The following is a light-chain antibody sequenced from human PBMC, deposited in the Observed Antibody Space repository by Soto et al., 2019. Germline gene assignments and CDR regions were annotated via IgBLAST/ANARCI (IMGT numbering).Light chain of an antibody. Sequence: QSVLTQPPSLSGTPGQRVTISCSGSSSNIAGNTVHWYQHLPGTAPKLLIYINDQRPSGVPGRFSASTSGTSASLAISGLQSDDEADYYCAAWDDSLNGVVFGGGTKLTVL. CDR1: SSNIAGNT. CDR2: IND. V-gene: IGLV1-44*01. J-gene: IGLJ2*01. CDR3: AAWDDSLNGVV.